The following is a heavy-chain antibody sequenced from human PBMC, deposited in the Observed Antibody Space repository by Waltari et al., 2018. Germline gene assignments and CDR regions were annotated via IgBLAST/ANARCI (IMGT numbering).Heavy chain of an antibody. D-gene: IGHD4-17*01. V-gene: IGHV3-13*01. CDR2: IGTAGDT. CDR3: ARGTHDYGDYLNAFDI. Sequence: EVQLVESGGGLVQPGGSLRLSCAASGFTFSSSDLPWVRQATGKGLEWVSAIGTAGDTYYPGSVKGRFTISRENAKNSLYLQMNSLRAGDTAVYYCARGTHDYGDYLNAFDIWGQGTMVTVSS. CDR1: GFTFSSSD. J-gene: IGHJ3*02.